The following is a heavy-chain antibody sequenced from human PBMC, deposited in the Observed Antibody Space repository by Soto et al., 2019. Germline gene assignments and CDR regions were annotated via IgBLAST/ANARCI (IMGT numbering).Heavy chain of an antibody. CDR1: GFTFTDYA. CDR2: ISGSGGST. Sequence: PGGSLRLSCAASGFTFTDYAMTWVRQAPGKGLEWVSAISGSGGSTYYADSVKGRFTISRDNSKNTLNLQMNSLRAEDTAVYHCAKAYYGDYSNWNWFDPWGQGTLVTVSS. J-gene: IGHJ5*02. D-gene: IGHD4-17*01. V-gene: IGHV3-23*01. CDR3: AKAYYGDYSNWNWFDP.